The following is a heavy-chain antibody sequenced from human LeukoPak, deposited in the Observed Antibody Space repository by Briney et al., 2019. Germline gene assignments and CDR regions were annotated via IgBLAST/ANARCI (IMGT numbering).Heavy chain of an antibody. D-gene: IGHD3-3*01. V-gene: IGHV3-7*01. CDR1: GFTFSSYW. J-gene: IGHJ6*03. CDR3: ARDQNYNFWSGYYYYYYMDV. CDR2: IKQDGSEK. Sequence: QAGGSLRLSCAASGFTFSSYWMSWVRQAPGKGLEWVANIKQDGSEKYYVDSVKGRFTISRDNAKNSLYLQMNSLRAEDTAVYYCARDQNYNFWSGYYYYYYMDVWGKGTTVTVSS.